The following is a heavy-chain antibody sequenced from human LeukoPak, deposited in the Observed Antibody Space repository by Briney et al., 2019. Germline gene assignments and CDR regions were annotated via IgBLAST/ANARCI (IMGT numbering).Heavy chain of an antibody. CDR1: GGSISSSNW. CDR3: ARRGQGITMVRGVMRRGPMDV. D-gene: IGHD3-10*01. V-gene: IGHV4-4*02. Sequence: SETLSLTCAVSGGSISSSNWWSWVRQPPGKGLEWIGEIYHSGSTNYNPSLKSRVTISVDKSKNQFSLKLSSVTAADTAVYYCARRGQGITMVRGVMRRGPMDVWGKGTTVTISS. J-gene: IGHJ6*04. CDR2: IYHSGST.